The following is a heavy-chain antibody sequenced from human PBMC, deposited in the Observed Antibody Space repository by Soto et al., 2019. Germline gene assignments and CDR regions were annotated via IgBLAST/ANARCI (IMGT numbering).Heavy chain of an antibody. Sequence: QVQLVQSGAELKKPGASVNISCQASGFTFSDTLVNWVRQGPGQRLEWMAWINPANGNTRYSESFQGRVTISSLSSASTAYVALSDLTSEDTAVYCCARDIVSVGPRANEAFDVWGQGTMITVSS. D-gene: IGHD1-26*01. CDR3: ARDIVSVGPRANEAFDV. V-gene: IGHV1-3*01. J-gene: IGHJ3*01. CDR1: GFTFSDTL. CDR2: INPANGNT.